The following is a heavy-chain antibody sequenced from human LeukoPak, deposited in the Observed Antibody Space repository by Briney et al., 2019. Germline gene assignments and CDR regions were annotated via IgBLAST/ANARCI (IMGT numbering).Heavy chain of an antibody. CDR2: IYYSGST. CDR3: ARDRGGYSYGYQGPLDY. J-gene: IGHJ4*02. V-gene: IGHV4-39*07. D-gene: IGHD5-18*01. Sequence: PSETLSLTCTVSGDSISSYYWGWIRQPPGKGLEWIGSIYYSGSTYYNRSLKSRVTISVDTSKNQFSLKLSSVTAADTAVYYCARDRGGYSYGYQGPLDYWGQGTLVTVSS. CDR1: GDSISSYY.